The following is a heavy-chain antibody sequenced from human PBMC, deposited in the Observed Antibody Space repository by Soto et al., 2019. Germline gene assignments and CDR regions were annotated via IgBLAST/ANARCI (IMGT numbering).Heavy chain of an antibody. CDR2: IYYSGST. CDR3: ARESTTTNYYYYGMDV. Sequence: SETLSLTXAVSGDSISSSGFYWGWIRQPPGKGLEWIGSIYYSGSTYYNPSLKSRVTISVDTSKSQFSLKLSSVTAADTAVYYCARESTTTNYYYYGMDVWGQGTTVTVSS. D-gene: IGHD4-17*01. CDR1: GDSISSSGFY. J-gene: IGHJ6*02. V-gene: IGHV4-39*07.